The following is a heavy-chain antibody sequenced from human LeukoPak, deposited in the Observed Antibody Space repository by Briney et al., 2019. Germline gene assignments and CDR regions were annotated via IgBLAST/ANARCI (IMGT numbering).Heavy chain of an antibody. CDR3: AREWVTVFGGFDY. CDR2: IWYDGSNK. Sequence: GRSLRLSCAASGFTFSSYGMHWVRQAPGKGLEWVAVIWYDGSNKYYADSVKGRFTISRDNSKNTLYLQMDSLRVEDTAVYYCAREWVTVFGGFDYWGQGTLVTVS. V-gene: IGHV3-33*01. J-gene: IGHJ4*02. CDR1: GFTFSSYG. D-gene: IGHD3-3*01.